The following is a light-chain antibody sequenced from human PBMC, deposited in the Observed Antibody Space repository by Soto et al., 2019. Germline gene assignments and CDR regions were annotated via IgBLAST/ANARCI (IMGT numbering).Light chain of an antibody. CDR2: AAS. Sequence: DIQMTQSPSSLSASVGDRVTITCRASQSISSYLNWYQQKPGKAPKLLLYAASSFESGVPPRFSGSGSGTDFTLAISSLQPEDFATYYCHQSYSTPPTFGGGTKVEIK. V-gene: IGKV1-39*01. J-gene: IGKJ4*01. CDR3: HQSYSTPPT. CDR1: QSISSY.